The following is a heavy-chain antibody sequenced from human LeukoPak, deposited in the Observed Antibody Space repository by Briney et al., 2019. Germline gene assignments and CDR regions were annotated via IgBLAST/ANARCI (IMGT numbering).Heavy chain of an antibody. Sequence: PGRSLRLSCAASGFTFSSYAMHWVRQAPGKGLEWVAVISYDGSNKYYADSVKGRFTISRDNSKNTLYLQMNSLRAEDTAVYYCARGARRFLEWLSEDYWGQGTLVTVSS. CDR2: ISYDGSNK. CDR3: ARGARRFLEWLSEDY. J-gene: IGHJ4*02. V-gene: IGHV3-30-3*01. CDR1: GFTFSSYA. D-gene: IGHD3-3*01.